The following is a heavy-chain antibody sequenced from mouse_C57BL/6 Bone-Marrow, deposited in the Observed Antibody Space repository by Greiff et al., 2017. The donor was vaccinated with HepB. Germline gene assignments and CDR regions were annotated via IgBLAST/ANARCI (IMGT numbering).Heavy chain of an antibody. V-gene: IGHV5-15*01. CDR3: ARHVLITTVVATDYAMDY. CDR2: ISNLAYSI. Sequence: DVQLVESGGGLVQPGGSLKLSCAASGFTFSDYGMAWVRQAPRKGPEWVAFISNLAYSIYYADTVTGRFTISRENAKNTLYLEMSSLRSEDTAMYYCARHVLITTVVATDYAMDYWGQGTSVTVSS. D-gene: IGHD1-1*01. J-gene: IGHJ4*01. CDR1: GFTFSDYG.